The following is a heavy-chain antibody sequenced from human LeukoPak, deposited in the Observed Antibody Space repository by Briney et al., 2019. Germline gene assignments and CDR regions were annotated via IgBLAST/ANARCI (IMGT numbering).Heavy chain of an antibody. V-gene: IGHV4-61*02. CDR2: IYPSGST. Sequence: SSETLSLTCTVSGDSIISGSFYWSWIRQPAGRGLEWIGRIYPSGSTNYNPSLKSRVTISVDTSKNQFSLKLSSVTAADTAVYYCARDVLAAPGTFDYWGQGTLVTVSS. D-gene: IGHD6-13*01. J-gene: IGHJ4*02. CDR3: ARDVLAAPGTFDY. CDR1: GDSIISGSFY.